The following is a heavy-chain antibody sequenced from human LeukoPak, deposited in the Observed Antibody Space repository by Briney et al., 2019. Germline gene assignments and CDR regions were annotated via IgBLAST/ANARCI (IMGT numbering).Heavy chain of an antibody. D-gene: IGHD3-9*01. Sequence: ASVKVSCKASGYSFTGYYIHWVRQAPGQGLEWMGWINPNSGGTNYAQKFQAWVTMTRDTSISTAYMDLSRLRSDDTAVYFRARGRISIYSGYYYGLDVWGQGTTVTVSS. CDR2: INPNSGGT. J-gene: IGHJ6*02. CDR1: GYSFTGYY. CDR3: ARGRISIYSGYYYGLDV. V-gene: IGHV1-2*04.